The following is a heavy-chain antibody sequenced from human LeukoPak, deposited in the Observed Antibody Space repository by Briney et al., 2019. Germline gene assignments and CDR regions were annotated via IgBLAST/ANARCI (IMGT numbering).Heavy chain of an antibody. CDR2: ISSSGSTI. D-gene: IGHD3-10*01. Sequence: GGSLRLSCAASGFTFSSYEMNWVRQAPGKGLEWASYISSSGSTIYYADSVKGRFTISRDNAKNSLYLQMNSLRAEDTAVYYCACGSGSFYYYYGMDVWGKGTTVTVSS. CDR1: GFTFSSYE. V-gene: IGHV3-48*03. CDR3: ACGSGSFYYYYGMDV. J-gene: IGHJ6*04.